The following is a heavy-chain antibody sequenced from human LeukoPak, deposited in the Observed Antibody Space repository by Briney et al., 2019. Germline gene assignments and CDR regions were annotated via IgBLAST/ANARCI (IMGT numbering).Heavy chain of an antibody. D-gene: IGHD1-26*01. V-gene: IGHV3-23*01. CDR3: AKDVGKWESLHFFDY. CDR1: GFTLSTNP. J-gene: IGHJ4*02. CDR2: ISGSGAST. Sequence: PGGSLRLSCLTSGFTLSTNPMSWVRQAPGKGLEWISGISGSGASTYYADSVKGWFTISRDDSRNTLYLQMNSLRGDDTAVYYCAKDVGKWESLHFFDYWGQGTLVTVSS.